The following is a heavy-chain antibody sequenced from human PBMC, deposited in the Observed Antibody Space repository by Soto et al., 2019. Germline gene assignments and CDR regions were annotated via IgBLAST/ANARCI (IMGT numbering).Heavy chain of an antibody. CDR1: GFTVSSNY. Sequence: WGSLRLSCAASGFTVSSNYMSCVRQAPWKGLEWVSVIYSGGITYYADSVKGRFTISRDNSKNTLYLQMNSLRAEDTAVYYCARDRIVGATPPYYYYGMDVWGQGTTVTVSS. V-gene: IGHV3-53*01. CDR3: ARDRIVGATPPYYYYGMDV. D-gene: IGHD1-26*01. J-gene: IGHJ6*02. CDR2: IYSGGIT.